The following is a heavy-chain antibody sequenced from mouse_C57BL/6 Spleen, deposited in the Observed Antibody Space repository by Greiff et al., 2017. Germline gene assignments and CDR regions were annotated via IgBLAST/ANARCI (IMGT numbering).Heavy chain of an antibody. V-gene: IGHV1-52*01. CDR2: IDPSDSET. CDR3: ARYITTVAYFDY. J-gene: IGHJ2*01. Sequence: VQLQQPGAELVRPGSSVKLSCKASGYTFTSYWMHWVKQRPIQGLEWIGNIDPSDSETHYNQKFKDKATLTVDKSSSTAYMQLSSLTSEDSAVYDGARYITTVAYFDYWGQGTTLTVSS. D-gene: IGHD1-1*01. CDR1: GYTFTSYW.